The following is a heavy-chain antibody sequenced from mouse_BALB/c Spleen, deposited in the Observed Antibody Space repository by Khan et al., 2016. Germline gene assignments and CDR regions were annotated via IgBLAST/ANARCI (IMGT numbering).Heavy chain of an antibody. V-gene: IGHV3-2*02. Sequence: EVQLQESGPGLVKPSQSLSLTCTVTGYSITSDYAWNWIRQFPGNKLEWMGYISYSGSTSYNPSLKSRISITRDTYKNQFFLQLNSVTTEDTATYYCARGNYRYDYAMDYWGQGASVTVSS. D-gene: IGHD2-14*01. CDR3: ARGNYRYDYAMDY. CDR2: ISYSGST. J-gene: IGHJ4*01. CDR1: GYSITSDYA.